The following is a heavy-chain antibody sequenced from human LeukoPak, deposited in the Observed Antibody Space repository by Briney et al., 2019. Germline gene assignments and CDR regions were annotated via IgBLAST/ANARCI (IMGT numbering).Heavy chain of an antibody. CDR3: VRDQRGFSYPKYYFDY. V-gene: IGHV3-33*01. Sequence: GRSLRLSCAASGFSFSSYGMHWVRQAPGRGLEWVAVIWYDGTNKYYADSVRGRFTISRDNSKNTLYLQMNSLRAEDTAVYYCVRDQRGFSYPKYYFDYWGQGTLVTVSS. CDR2: IWYDGTNK. D-gene: IGHD5-18*01. CDR1: GFSFSSYG. J-gene: IGHJ4*02.